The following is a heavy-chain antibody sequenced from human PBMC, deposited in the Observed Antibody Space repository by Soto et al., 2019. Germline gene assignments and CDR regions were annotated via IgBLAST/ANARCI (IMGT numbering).Heavy chain of an antibody. J-gene: IGHJ4*02. D-gene: IGHD3-10*02. CDR1: GFIFRSYG. CDR2: ISYDGSTE. V-gene: IGHV3-30*03. Sequence: GGSLRLSCAASGFIFRSYGMYWIRQAPGKGLEWVAIISYDGSTEYYADSVKGRFTISRDNSKNTLFLHMSNLRAEDTAMYYCTIVRVADSALDHWGQGTLVTVSS. CDR3: TIVRVADSALDH.